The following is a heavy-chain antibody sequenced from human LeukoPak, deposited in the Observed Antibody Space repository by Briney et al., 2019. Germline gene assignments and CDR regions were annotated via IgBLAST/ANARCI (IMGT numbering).Heavy chain of an antibody. J-gene: IGHJ3*01. D-gene: IGHD2-15*01. V-gene: IGHV3-72*01. CDR3: ARAGYCSGGSCYDAFHV. CDR1: GFSFSDYY. CDR2: SRNKANRYTT. Sequence: QTGGSLRLSCAASGFSFSDYYMDWVRQAPGKGLEWVGRSRNKANRYTTEYAASVKGRFTISRDDSKNSLYLQMNSLKTEDTAVFYCARAGYCSGGSCYDAFHVWGRGTMVTVSS.